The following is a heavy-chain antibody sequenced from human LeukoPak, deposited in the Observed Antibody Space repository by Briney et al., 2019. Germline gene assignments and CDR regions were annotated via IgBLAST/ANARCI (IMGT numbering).Heavy chain of an antibody. CDR1: GYTFTGYY. J-gene: IGHJ6*03. CDR3: ARTYSSGWDYYYYYMDV. Sequence: GASVKVSCKASGYTFTGYYMHWVRQAPGQGLEWMGRINPNSGGTNYAQKFQGRVTITADESTSTAYMELSSLRSEDTAVYYCARTYSSGWDYYYYYMDVWGKGTTVTVSS. D-gene: IGHD6-19*01. V-gene: IGHV1-2*06. CDR2: INPNSGGT.